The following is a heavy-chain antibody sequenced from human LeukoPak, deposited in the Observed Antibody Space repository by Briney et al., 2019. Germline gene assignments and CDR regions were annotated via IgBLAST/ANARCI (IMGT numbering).Heavy chain of an antibody. CDR3: ARGADSPPARGYNWYYCLDV. Sequence: GGSLRLSCAASGVIFSSYWMSWVRQAPGKGLEWVANIKQDGSERYYVDSVKGRFTISRDNAKNSWYLQMSSLRAEDTAVYYFARGADSPPARGYNWYYCLDVWGNGTTVTVSS. CDR1: GVIFSSYW. CDR2: IKQDGSER. D-gene: IGHD2-21*02. V-gene: IGHV3-7*01. J-gene: IGHJ6*03.